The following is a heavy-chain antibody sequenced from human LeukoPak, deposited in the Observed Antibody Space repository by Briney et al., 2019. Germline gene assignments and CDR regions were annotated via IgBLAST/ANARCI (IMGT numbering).Heavy chain of an antibody. D-gene: IGHD3-10*01. CDR2: IWYDGSNK. Sequence: PGRSLRLSCAASGXTFSSYGVHWVRQAPGKGREWVAVIWYDGSNKYYADSVKGRFTISRDNSQNTLYLQMNSLRAEDTAVYYCARFRGFGEPRMDVWGQGTTVTVSS. CDR1: GXTFSSYG. J-gene: IGHJ6*02. CDR3: ARFRGFGEPRMDV. V-gene: IGHV3-33*01.